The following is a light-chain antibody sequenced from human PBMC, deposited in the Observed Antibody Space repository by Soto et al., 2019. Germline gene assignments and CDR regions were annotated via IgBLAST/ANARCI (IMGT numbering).Light chain of an antibody. CDR1: QSVSSN. CDR2: GAS. Sequence: EIVMPQSPTPVSVSPGERSTLSFRASQSVSSNLAWYQQKPGQAPRLLIYGASNRATGIPDRFSGSGSGTDFTLTISRLEPEDFAVYYCQQYGSSGTFGQGTKVDIK. V-gene: IGKV3-20*01. CDR3: QQYGSSGT. J-gene: IGKJ1*01.